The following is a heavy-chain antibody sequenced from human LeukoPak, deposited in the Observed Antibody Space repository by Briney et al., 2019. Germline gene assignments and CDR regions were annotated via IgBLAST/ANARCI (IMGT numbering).Heavy chain of an antibody. CDR2: IYYSGST. CDR3: ARHSFVSIAARGPNWFDP. D-gene: IGHD6-6*01. J-gene: IGHJ5*02. Sequence: SETLSLTCTVSGGSISSSSYSWGWIRQPPGKGLEWIGSIYYSGSTYYNPSLKSRVTISVDTSKNQFSLKLSSVTAADTAVYYCARHSFVSIAARGPNWFDPWGQGTLVTVSS. V-gene: IGHV4-39*01. CDR1: GGSISSSSYS.